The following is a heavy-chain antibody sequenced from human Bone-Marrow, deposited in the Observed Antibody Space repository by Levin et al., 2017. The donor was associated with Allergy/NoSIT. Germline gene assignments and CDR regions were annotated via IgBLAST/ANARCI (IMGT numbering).Heavy chain of an antibody. V-gene: IGHV3-30-3*01. CDR2: ISYDGSNE. CDR1: GFNFGNYA. J-gene: IGHJ3*02. CDR3: SRDPLTIGNDAFDS. Sequence: GGSLRLSCAASGFNFGNYAMHWVRQAPGKGLEWVTVISYDGSNEYYAEPVKGRFTISRDNSKNMLYLQMNSLRAEDTAVYYCSRDPLTIGNDAFDSWGQGTMVTVSS.